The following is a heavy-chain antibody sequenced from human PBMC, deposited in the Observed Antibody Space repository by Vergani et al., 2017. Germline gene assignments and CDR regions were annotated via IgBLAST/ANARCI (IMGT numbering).Heavy chain of an antibody. CDR1: GFTFSSHW. CDR3: ARGTSNNGWYVGVY. V-gene: IGHV3-7*01. D-gene: IGHD6-19*01. CDR2: IKQDGSEK. J-gene: IGHJ4*02. Sequence: EVQLVESGGGLVQPGGSLRLSCAASGFTFSSHWMSWVRQAPGKGLEWVANIKQDGSEKYYVDSAKGRFTISRDNAKNSLYLQMNSLRAEDTALYYCARGTSNNGWYVGVYWGQGTLVTVSS.